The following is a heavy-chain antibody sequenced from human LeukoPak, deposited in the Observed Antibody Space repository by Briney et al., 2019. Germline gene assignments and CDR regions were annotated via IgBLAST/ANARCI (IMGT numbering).Heavy chain of an antibody. CDR3: AKDKLRDYYGSGSYYPTPFDY. CDR2: ISGSGGST. V-gene: IGHV3-23*01. CDR1: GFTFSSYA. D-gene: IGHD3-10*01. Sequence: GGSLRLSCAASGFTFSSYAMSWVRQAPGKGLEWVSAISGSGGSTYYADSVKDRFTISRDNSKNTLYLQMNSLRVEDTAVYYCAKDKLRDYYGSGSYYPTPFDYWGQGTLVTVSS. J-gene: IGHJ4*02.